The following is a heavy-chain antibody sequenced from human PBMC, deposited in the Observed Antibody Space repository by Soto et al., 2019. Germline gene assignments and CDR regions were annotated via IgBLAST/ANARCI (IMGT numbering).Heavy chain of an antibody. CDR1: GFTFSSYG. V-gene: IGHV3-30*18. D-gene: IGHD6-19*01. J-gene: IGHJ4*02. CDR2: ISYDGSNK. Sequence: GGSLRLSCAASGFTFSSYGMHWVRQAPGKGLEWVAVISYDGSNKYYADSVKGRFTISRDNSKNTLYLQMNSLRAEDTAVYYCAKDRPPGYSSGWAPDYWGQGTLVTVSS. CDR3: AKDRPPGYSSGWAPDY.